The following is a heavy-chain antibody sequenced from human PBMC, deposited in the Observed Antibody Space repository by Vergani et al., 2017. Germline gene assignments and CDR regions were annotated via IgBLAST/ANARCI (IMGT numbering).Heavy chain of an antibody. CDR3: ARLARLRYCSGGSCYYYYGMDV. CDR2: IYVSGIT. J-gene: IGHJ6*02. V-gene: IGHV4-61*02. Sequence: QVQLQESGPGLVKPSQTLSLTCTVSGASINNDFYYWHWIRQPAGKGLEWIGRIYVSGITDYNSSLKSRVTISVDTSKNQFSLKLSSVTAADTAVYYCARLARLRYCSGGSCYYYYGMDVWGQGTTVTVSS. CDR1: GASINNDFYY. D-gene: IGHD2-15*01.